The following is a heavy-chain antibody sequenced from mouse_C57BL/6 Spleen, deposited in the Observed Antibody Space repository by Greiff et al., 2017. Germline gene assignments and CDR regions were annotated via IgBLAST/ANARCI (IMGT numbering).Heavy chain of an antibody. J-gene: IGHJ4*01. D-gene: IGHD1-1*01. CDR2: IHPSDSDT. Sequence: QVQLQQPGAELVKPGASVKVSCKASGYTFTSYWMHWVKQRPGQGLEWIGRIHPSDSDTNYNQKFKGKATLTVDKSSSTAYMQLSSLTSEDSAVYYCSIFTTVVPAEYYYAMDYWGKGTSVTVSS. V-gene: IGHV1-74*01. CDR1: GYTFTSYW. CDR3: SIFTTVVPAEYYYAMDY.